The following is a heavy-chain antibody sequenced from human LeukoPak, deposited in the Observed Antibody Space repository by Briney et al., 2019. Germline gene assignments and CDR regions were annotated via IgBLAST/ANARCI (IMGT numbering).Heavy chain of an antibody. V-gene: IGHV1-2*02. Sequence: ASVKVSCKASGYTFTSYYMHWVRQAPGQGLEWMGWINPNSGGTNYAQKFQGRVTMTRDTSISTAYMELSRLRSDDTAVYYCARGWETMVRGVNEYWGQGTLVTVSS. J-gene: IGHJ4*02. CDR3: ARGWETMVRGVNEY. CDR1: GYTFTSYY. CDR2: INPNSGGT. D-gene: IGHD3-10*01.